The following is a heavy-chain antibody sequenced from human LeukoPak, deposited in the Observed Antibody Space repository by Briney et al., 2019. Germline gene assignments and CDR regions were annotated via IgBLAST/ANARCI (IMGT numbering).Heavy chain of an antibody. CDR2: IYYSGST. Sequence: PSETLSLTCTVSGGSISSSSYYWGWIRQPPGKGLEWIGSIYYSGSTYYNPSLKSRVTISVDTSKNQFSLKLSSVTAADTAVYYCARAAGITMVRGVPPPWAFDIWGQGTMVTVSS. CDR1: GGSISSSSYY. D-gene: IGHD3-10*01. V-gene: IGHV4-39*07. J-gene: IGHJ3*02. CDR3: ARAAGITMVRGVPPPWAFDI.